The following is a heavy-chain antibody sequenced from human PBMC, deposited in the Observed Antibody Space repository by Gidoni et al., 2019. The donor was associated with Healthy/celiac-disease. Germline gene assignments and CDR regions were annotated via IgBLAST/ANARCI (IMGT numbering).Heavy chain of an antibody. Sequence: QVQLVQSGAEVKKPGASVKVSCKASGSPFTGYYMHWVRQAPGQGLEWMGWINPNSGGTNYAQKFQGRVTMTRDTSISTAYMELSRLRSDDTAVYYCARVKLELYSHPWDYYYGMDVWGQGTTVTVSS. V-gene: IGHV1-2*02. CDR2: INPNSGGT. CDR3: ARVKLELYSHPWDYYYGMDV. J-gene: IGHJ6*02. D-gene: IGHD2-2*02. CDR1: GSPFTGYY.